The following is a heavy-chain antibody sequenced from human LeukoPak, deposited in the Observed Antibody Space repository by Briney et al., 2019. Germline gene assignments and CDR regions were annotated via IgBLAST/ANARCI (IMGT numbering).Heavy chain of an antibody. CDR1: GYSFTSYW. V-gene: IGHV5-51*01. Sequence: GESLKISCKGSGYSFTSYWIGWVRQMPGKGLEWMGIIYPGDSDTRYSPSFQGQVTISADKSISTAYLQWSSLKASDTAMYYCARQNKRYNWNDVCFGYWGQGTLVTVSS. CDR2: IYPGDSDT. J-gene: IGHJ4*02. CDR3: ARQNKRYNWNDVCFGY. D-gene: IGHD1-20*01.